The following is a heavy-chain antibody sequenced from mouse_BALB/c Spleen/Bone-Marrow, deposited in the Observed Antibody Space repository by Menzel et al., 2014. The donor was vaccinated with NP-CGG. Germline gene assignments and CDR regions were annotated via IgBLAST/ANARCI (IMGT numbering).Heavy chain of an antibody. Sequence: VQLQQSGPELVKPGASMKISCKASGYSFTGYTMNWVKQSHGKNLERIGLINPYNGGTNYNQKFKGKATLTVDKSSSTAYMELLSLTSEDSAVYYCARGLEYTMDYWGQGTSVTVSS. J-gene: IGHJ4*01. CDR1: GYSFTGYT. V-gene: IGHV1-18*01. D-gene: IGHD2-13*01. CDR3: ARGLEYTMDY. CDR2: INPYNGGT.